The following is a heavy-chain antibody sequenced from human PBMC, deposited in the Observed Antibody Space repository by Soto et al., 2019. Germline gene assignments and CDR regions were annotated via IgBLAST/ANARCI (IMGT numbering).Heavy chain of an antibody. D-gene: IGHD6-13*01. J-gene: IGHJ5*01. CDR1: RGTFSSYA. CDR2: IIPIFGTA. Sequence: SVKVSCKASRGTFSSYAISWVRQAPGQGLEWMGGIIPIFGTANYAQKFQGRVAITADESTSTAYMELSSLRSEDTAVYYCATGAAAGNKYNWFDSWGQGTLVTVSS. V-gene: IGHV1-69*13. CDR3: ATGAAAGNKYNWFDS.